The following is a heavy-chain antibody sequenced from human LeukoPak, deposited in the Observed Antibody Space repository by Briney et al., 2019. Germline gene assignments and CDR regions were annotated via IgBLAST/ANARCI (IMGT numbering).Heavy chain of an antibody. Sequence: GGSLRLSCAASGFTFSSYDIHWVRQATGKGLEWVSGLGTAGEIYYPGSVKGRFTISRENAKNSLYLQMNSLRAGDTAVYYCARAAYSSTWYSRYFDLWGRGTLVTVSS. CDR1: GFTFSSYD. V-gene: IGHV3-13*01. J-gene: IGHJ2*01. D-gene: IGHD6-13*01. CDR3: ARAAYSSTWYSRYFDL. CDR2: LGTAGEI.